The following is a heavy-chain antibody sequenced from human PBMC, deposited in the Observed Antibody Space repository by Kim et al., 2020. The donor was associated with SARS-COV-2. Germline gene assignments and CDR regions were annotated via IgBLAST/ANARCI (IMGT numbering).Heavy chain of an antibody. CDR1: GYTFTSYA. J-gene: IGHJ2*01. CDR2: INTNTGNP. V-gene: IGHV7-4-1*02. CDR3: ARGSSGEGLLWFGELLPYWYFDL. Sequence: ASVKVSCKASGYTFTSYAMNWVRQAPGQGLEWMGWINTNTGNPTYAQGFTGRFVFSLDTSVSTAYLQISSLKAEDTAVYYCARGSSGEGLLWFGELLPYWYFDLWGRGTMVTVSS. D-gene: IGHD3-10*01.